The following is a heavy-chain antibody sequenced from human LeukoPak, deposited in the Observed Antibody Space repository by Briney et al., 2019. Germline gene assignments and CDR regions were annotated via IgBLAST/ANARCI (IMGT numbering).Heavy chain of an antibody. V-gene: IGHV4-59*01. CDR3: AIDRRYSRGWYGIDY. J-gene: IGHJ4*02. Sequence: SETLSLTCTVSGGSISSYYWSWIRQPPGKGLEWIGYIYYSGSTNYNPFLKSRVTISVDTSKNQFSLKLSSVTAADTAVYYCAIDRRYSRGWYGIDYWGQGTLVTVSS. CDR2: IYYSGST. D-gene: IGHD6-19*01. CDR1: GGSISSYY.